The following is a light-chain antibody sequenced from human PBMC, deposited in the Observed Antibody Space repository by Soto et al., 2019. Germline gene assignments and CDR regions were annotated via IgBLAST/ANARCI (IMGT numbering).Light chain of an antibody. Sequence: IQMTQSPSSLSPSVGDRVTITCRAGQSIFSSLNWYQKRPGKAPTLLIYAASSLQSGVPSRFRGSGYGTDFALTITSLQTEDFAIYYCQQSYNSPPITFGQGTRLEIK. J-gene: IGKJ5*01. CDR2: AAS. CDR3: QQSYNSPPIT. CDR1: QSIFSS. V-gene: IGKV1-39*01.